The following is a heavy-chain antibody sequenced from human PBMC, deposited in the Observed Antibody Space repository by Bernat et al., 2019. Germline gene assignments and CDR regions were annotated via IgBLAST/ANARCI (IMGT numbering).Heavy chain of an antibody. CDR3: ARDEEYCTNGVCQPYYYDGMDV. J-gene: IGHJ6*02. CDR2: VIPILGIA. Sequence: QVQLVQSGAEVKKPGSSVKVSCKASGGTFSSYAISWVRQAPGQGLEWMGRVIPILGIANYAQKFQGRVTITADKTTSTAYMELSSLRSEDTAVYYCARDEEYCTNGVCQPYYYDGMDVWGQGTTVTVSS. D-gene: IGHD2-8*01. CDR1: GGTFSSYA. V-gene: IGHV1-69*04.